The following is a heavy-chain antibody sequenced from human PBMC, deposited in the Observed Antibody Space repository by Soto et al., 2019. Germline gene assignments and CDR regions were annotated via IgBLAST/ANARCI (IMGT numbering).Heavy chain of an antibody. CDR3: ARAGRYCSSTSCYINDFYYYYYMDV. CDR2: IYYSGST. J-gene: IGHJ6*03. D-gene: IGHD2-2*02. CDR1: GGSISSGGYY. Sequence: SETLSLTCTVSGGSISSGGYYWSWIRQHPGKGLEWIGYIYYSGSTYYNPSPKSRVTISVDTSKNQFSLKLSSVTAADTAVYYCARAGRYCSSTSCYINDFYYYYYMDVWGKGTTVTVSS. V-gene: IGHV4-31*03.